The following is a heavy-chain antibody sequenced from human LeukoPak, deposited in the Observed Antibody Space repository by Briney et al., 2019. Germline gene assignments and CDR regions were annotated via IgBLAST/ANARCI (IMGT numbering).Heavy chain of an antibody. CDR3: GGAVAGSAFLAY. D-gene: IGHD6-19*01. J-gene: IGHJ4*02. CDR1: GFTFSSYG. V-gene: IGHV3-30*02. CDR2: IRYDGSSE. Sequence: PGGSLRLSCVASGFTFSSYGMHWVRQAPGKGLEWVAFIRYDGSSEYYADSVKGRFTISRDNSKNTLYLQMNSLRVEDTALYYCGGAVAGSAFLAYWGQGTLVTVSS.